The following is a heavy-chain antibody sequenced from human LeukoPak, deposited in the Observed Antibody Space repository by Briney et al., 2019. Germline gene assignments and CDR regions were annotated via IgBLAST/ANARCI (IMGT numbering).Heavy chain of an antibody. Sequence: ASVKVFCKASGYTFTGYYMHWVRQAPGQGLEWMGWINPNSGGTNYAQKFQGRVTMTRDTSISTAYMELSRLRSDDTAVYYCAREDDYGANSYDYWGQGTLVTVSS. J-gene: IGHJ4*02. D-gene: IGHD4-23*01. CDR1: GYTFTGYY. V-gene: IGHV1-2*02. CDR2: INPNSGGT. CDR3: AREDDYGANSYDY.